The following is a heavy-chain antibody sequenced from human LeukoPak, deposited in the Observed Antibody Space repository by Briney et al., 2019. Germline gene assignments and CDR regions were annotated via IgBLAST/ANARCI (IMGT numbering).Heavy chain of an antibody. Sequence: SGGSLRLSCAASGFTVSSNLLSWVRQAPGKGLEWVSLIYSGGSTDYTDSVKGRFTISRDNSKNTLYLQMNSLRAEDTAVYYCAGRAGSFSHPYYYRGPGTLVTVSS. D-gene: IGHD2-15*01. CDR3: AGRAGSFSHPYYY. J-gene: IGHJ4*02. V-gene: IGHV3-53*01. CDR2: IYSGGST. CDR1: GFTVSSNL.